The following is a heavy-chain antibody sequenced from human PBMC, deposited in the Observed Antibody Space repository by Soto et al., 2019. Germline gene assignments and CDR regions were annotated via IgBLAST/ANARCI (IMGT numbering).Heavy chain of an antibody. Sequence: EVQLVESGGGLVQPGGSLRLSCAASGFTVSSNYMSWVRQAPGKGLEWVSIIYSGGATYYADSVKGRFTISRDNSKNTVYLPMNSLRAEDTGIYYCARWRLYFDYWGQGTLVTVSS. J-gene: IGHJ4*02. CDR2: IYSGGAT. V-gene: IGHV3-66*01. CDR1: GFTVSSNY. CDR3: ARWRLYFDY. D-gene: IGHD3-3*01.